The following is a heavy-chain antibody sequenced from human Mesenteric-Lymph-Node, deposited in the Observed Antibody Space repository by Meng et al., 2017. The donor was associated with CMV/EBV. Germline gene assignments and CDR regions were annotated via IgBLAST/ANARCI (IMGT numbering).Heavy chain of an antibody. V-gene: IGHV4-34*01. CDR3: ARHQRWLKSEGGFNY. CDR1: GGFFSCYY. CDR2: INHSGST. Sequence: QVELQAWGDGLLKPSETLSPTCAVYGGFFSCYYWSWIRQPPGKGLEWIGEINHSGSTNYNPSLKSRVTISVDTSKNQFSLKLSSVTAADTAVYYCARHQRWLKSEGGFNYWGQGTLVTVSS. D-gene: IGHD4-23*01. J-gene: IGHJ4*02.